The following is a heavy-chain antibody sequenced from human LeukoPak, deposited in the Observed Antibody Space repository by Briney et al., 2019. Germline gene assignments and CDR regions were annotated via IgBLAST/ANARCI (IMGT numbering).Heavy chain of an antibody. J-gene: IGHJ4*02. CDR3: ARGHDGYSSSWYATPYGY. Sequence: GASVKVSCKASGYTFTSYGISWVRQAPGRGLEWMGWISAYNGNTNYAQKLQGRVSMTTATSTTTAYMELRSLISDDTAVYYCARGHDGYSSSWYATPYGYWGQGTLVTVSS. CDR2: ISAYNGNT. V-gene: IGHV1-18*01. CDR1: GYTFTSYG. D-gene: IGHD6-13*01.